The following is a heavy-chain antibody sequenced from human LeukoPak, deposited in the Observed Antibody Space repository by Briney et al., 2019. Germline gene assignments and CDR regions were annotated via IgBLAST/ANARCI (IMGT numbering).Heavy chain of an antibody. Sequence: GGSLRLSCAASGFTFNSYSMIWVRESPGEGREWVSYISCSSSTIYCADYVKGRFTISRDNAKNSLYLQMNSLRDEDTAVYYCARGAYYYDSSGYLVARAFDIWGQGTMVTVSS. CDR3: ARGAYYYDSSGYLVARAFDI. CDR1: GFTFNSYS. J-gene: IGHJ3*02. CDR2: ISCSSSTI. V-gene: IGHV3-48*02. D-gene: IGHD3-22*01.